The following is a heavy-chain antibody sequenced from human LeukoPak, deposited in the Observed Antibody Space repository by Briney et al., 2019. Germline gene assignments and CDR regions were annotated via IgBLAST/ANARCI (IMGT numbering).Heavy chain of an antibody. CDR2: IYYSGST. CDR3: ARDGPLGHFDY. V-gene: IGHV4-59*01. J-gene: IGHJ4*02. Sequence: KPSETLSLTCTVSGGSISSYYWSWIRQPPGKGLEWIGYIYYSGSTNYNPSLKGRVTISVDTSKNQFSLKLSSVTAADTAVYYCARDGPLGHFDYWGQGTLVTVSS. CDR1: GGSISSYY.